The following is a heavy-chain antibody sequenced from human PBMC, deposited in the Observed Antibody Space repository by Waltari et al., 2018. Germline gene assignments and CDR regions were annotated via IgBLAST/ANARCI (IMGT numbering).Heavy chain of an antibody. CDR3: ARVLYPAAGRGYFDY. Sequence: QVQLQESGPGLVKPSETLSLTCTVSGGSISSYYWQWTRPPAGKGLEWIGRIYTSGSTNYNPSLKSRVTMSVDTSKNQFSLKLSSVTAADTAVYYCARVLYPAAGRGYFDYWGQGTLVTVSS. CDR1: GGSISSYY. D-gene: IGHD6-13*01. V-gene: IGHV4-4*07. J-gene: IGHJ4*02. CDR2: IYTSGST.